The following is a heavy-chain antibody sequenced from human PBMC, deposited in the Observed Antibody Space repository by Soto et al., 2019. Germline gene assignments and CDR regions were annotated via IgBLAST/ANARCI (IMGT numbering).Heavy chain of an antibody. V-gene: IGHV5-10-1*03. CDR1: GYSFTSYW. CDR3: ARHPRYYYDSSGLDY. CDR2: IDPSDSYT. Sequence: EVQLVQSGAEVKKPGESLRISCKGSGYSFTSYWISWVRQMPGKGLEWMGRIDPSDSYTNYSPSFQGHVTISADKSISTAYLQWSSLKASDTAMYYCARHPRYYYDSSGLDYWGQGTLVTVSS. D-gene: IGHD3-22*01. J-gene: IGHJ4*02.